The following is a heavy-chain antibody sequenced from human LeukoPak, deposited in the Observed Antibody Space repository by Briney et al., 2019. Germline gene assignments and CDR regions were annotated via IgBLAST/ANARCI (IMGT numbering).Heavy chain of an antibody. CDR2: IWYDGNNK. CDR1: GFTFSSYG. Sequence: GGSLRLSCAASGFTFSSYGMHWVRQAPGKGLEWVAVIWYDGNNKYYADSVKGRFTIPRDNSKNTLFLQMNSLRAEDTAVYFCAKVPISYSSGLFDYWGQGTLVTVSS. J-gene: IGHJ4*02. CDR3: AKVPISYSSGLFDY. V-gene: IGHV3-33*06. D-gene: IGHD6-19*01.